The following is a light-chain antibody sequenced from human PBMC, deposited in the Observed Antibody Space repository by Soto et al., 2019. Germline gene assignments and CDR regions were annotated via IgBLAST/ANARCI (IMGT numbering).Light chain of an antibody. V-gene: IGKV1-5*01. J-gene: IGKJ1*01. CDR1: QTVNAW. CDR3: QQYNTHSGT. Sequence: DIQTTQSPSTLSASLGDRVTITCRASQTVNAWLAWYQHKPGKAPKPLIYDASILESGVPARFSGSGSGTEFILTISSLQPDDVGTYYCQQYNTHSGTFGQGTKVEIK. CDR2: DAS.